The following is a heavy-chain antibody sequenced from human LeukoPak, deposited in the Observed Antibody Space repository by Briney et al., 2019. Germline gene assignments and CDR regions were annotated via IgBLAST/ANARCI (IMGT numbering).Heavy chain of an antibody. Sequence: ASVTVSCKASGYTFTGYYIHWVRQAPGQGLEWMGRINPNNGGTNYAQKFQGRVTMTRDMSMSTAYMELSRLRSDDTAVYYCAGEDNSSGYRPFDIWGQGTMVTVPS. J-gene: IGHJ3*02. CDR3: AGEDNSSGYRPFDI. CDR1: GYTFTGYY. V-gene: IGHV1-2*06. D-gene: IGHD3-22*01. CDR2: INPNNGGT.